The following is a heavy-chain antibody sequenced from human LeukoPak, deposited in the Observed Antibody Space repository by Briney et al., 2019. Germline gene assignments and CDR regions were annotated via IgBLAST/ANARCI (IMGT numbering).Heavy chain of an antibody. V-gene: IGHV3-21*01. Sequence: PGRSLRLSCAASGFTFSSYAMHWVRQAPGKGLEWVSSISSSSSYIYYADSVKGRFTISRDNAKNSLYLQMNSLRAEDTAVYYCAREGIYAAAGYFDYWGQGTLVTVSS. CDR3: AREGIYAAAGYFDY. J-gene: IGHJ4*02. CDR2: ISSSSSYI. CDR1: GFTFSSYA. D-gene: IGHD6-13*01.